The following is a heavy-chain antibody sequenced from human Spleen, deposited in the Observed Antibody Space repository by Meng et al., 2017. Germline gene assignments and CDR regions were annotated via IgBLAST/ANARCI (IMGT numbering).Heavy chain of an antibody. V-gene: IGHV1-69*06. CDR3: ARGVAYYYDSSGYQEYFQH. J-gene: IGHJ1*01. CDR2: IIPIFGTA. CDR1: GGTFSSYA. D-gene: IGHD3-22*01. Sequence: QVQVVTSGAGVKKPGSSVKVSCKASGGTFSSYAISWVRQAPGQGLEWMGGIIPIFGTANYAQKFQGRVTITADKSTSTAYMELSSLRSEDTAVYYCARGVAYYYDSSGYQEYFQHWGQGTLVTVSS.